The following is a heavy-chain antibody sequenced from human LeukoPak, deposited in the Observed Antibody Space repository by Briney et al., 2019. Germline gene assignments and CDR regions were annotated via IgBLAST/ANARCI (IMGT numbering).Heavy chain of an antibody. V-gene: IGHV3-21*01. CDR1: GFTFSSYS. D-gene: IGHD6-19*01. Sequence: PGGSLRLSCAASGFTFSSYSMNWVRQAPGKGLEWVSSISSSSSYIYYADSVKGRFTISRDNAKNSLYLQMNSLRAEDTAVYYCARANRGWYGEYFQHWGQGTLVTVSS. CDR3: ARANRGWYGEYFQH. J-gene: IGHJ1*01. CDR2: ISSSSSYI.